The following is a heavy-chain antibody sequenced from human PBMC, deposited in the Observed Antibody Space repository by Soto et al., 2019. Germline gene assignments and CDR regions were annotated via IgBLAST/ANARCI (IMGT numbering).Heavy chain of an antibody. Sequence: EVQLLESGGGLVQPGGSLRLSCAASGFTFSSYAMSWVRQAPGKGLEWVSAISGSGGSTYYADSVKGRFTISRDNSKNTLYLQMNSLRAEDTAVYYCAKEGWYCSGGSCSDYYYYYMDVWGKGTTVTVSS. V-gene: IGHV3-23*01. CDR1: GFTFSSYA. CDR3: AKEGWYCSGGSCSDYYYYYMDV. D-gene: IGHD2-15*01. CDR2: ISGSGGST. J-gene: IGHJ6*03.